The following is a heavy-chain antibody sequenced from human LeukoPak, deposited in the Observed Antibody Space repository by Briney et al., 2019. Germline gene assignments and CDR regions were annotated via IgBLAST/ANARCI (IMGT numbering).Heavy chain of an antibody. D-gene: IGHD2-15*01. J-gene: IGHJ4*02. Sequence: GGSLRLSCAASGFTFTSYEMNWVRQAPGKGLEWVSFISSSGSVMYYADSVKGRFTISRDNAKNSLYLQMNSLRAEDTALYYCVRDGRYCSGGRCFPIWGQGTLVTVST. CDR1: GFTFTSYE. V-gene: IGHV3-48*03. CDR3: VRDGRYCSGGRCFPI. CDR2: ISSSGSVM.